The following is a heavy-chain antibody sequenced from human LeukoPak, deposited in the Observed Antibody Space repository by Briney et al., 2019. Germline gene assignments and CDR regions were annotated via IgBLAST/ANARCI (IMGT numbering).Heavy chain of an antibody. Sequence: PSETLSLTCTVSGGSISSYYWSWIRQPPGKGLEWIGYIYYSGSTNYNPSLKSRVTISVDTSKNQFSLRLSSVTTADTAVYYCARVTGYVMEDYFDYWGQGTLVTVSS. D-gene: IGHD6-13*01. J-gene: IGHJ4*02. CDR3: ARVTGYVMEDYFDY. CDR2: IYYSGST. CDR1: GGSISSYY. V-gene: IGHV4-59*01.